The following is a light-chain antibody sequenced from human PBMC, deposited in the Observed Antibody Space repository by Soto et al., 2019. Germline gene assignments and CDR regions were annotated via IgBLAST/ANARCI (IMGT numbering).Light chain of an antibody. CDR3: QQRNVWPPTT. J-gene: IGKJ5*01. CDR1: QSVSSSY. V-gene: IGKV3D-20*02. CDR2: GAS. Sequence: EVVLTQSPAPLSVSPGAGATLSCRXSQSVSSSYLAWYQQKPGQAPRLLIYGASNRATGIPDRFSGSGSGTDFTLTINSLEPEDFSVYYCQQRNVWPPTTFGQGTRLEIK.